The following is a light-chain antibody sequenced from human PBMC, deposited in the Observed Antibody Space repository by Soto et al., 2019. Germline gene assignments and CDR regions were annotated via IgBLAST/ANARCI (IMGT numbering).Light chain of an antibody. CDR2: AAS. Sequence: DIQMTQSPSALSASIGDRVTITCRASQSISIWLAWYQQKPGKAPKLLIYAASSLESGVPSRFSGSGSGTEFTLTISSLQPDDFATYYCHHYNTYSTFGQGPRVDVK. V-gene: IGKV1-5*03. J-gene: IGKJ1*01. CDR3: HHYNTYST. CDR1: QSISIW.